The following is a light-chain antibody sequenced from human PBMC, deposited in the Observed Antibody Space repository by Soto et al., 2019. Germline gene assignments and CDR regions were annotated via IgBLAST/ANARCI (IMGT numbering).Light chain of an antibody. CDR3: QQYGSAPFT. CDR2: GAS. CDR1: QSVSSNF. Sequence: EIVLTQSPGTMSVSPGERVTLSCRASQSVSSNFLAWHQQKPGQAPRLLIYGASSRAGGIPDRFRGSGSGTDFTLTIYSLEPEDFAVCYCQQYGSAPFTFGPGTKVDVK. J-gene: IGKJ3*01. V-gene: IGKV3-20*01.